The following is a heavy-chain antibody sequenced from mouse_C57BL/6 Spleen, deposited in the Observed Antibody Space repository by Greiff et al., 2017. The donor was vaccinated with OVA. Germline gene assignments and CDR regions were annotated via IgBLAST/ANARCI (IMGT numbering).Heavy chain of an antibody. V-gene: IGHV1-80*01. J-gene: IGHJ2*01. CDR1: GYAFSSYW. D-gene: IGHD2-5*01. CDR3: ARDGDSYYSNYEDY. Sequence: QVQLQQSGAELVKPGASVKISCKASGYAFSSYWMNWVKQRPGKGLEWIGQIYPGDGDTNYNGKFKGKATLTADKSSSTAFMQRSSLTSEDSAVYFCARDGDSYYSNYEDYWGQGTTLTVSS. CDR2: IYPGDGDT.